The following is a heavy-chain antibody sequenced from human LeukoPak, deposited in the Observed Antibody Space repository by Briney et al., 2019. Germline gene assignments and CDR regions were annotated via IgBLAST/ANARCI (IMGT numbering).Heavy chain of an antibody. CDR2: IIPILGIA. CDR1: GGTFSSYA. D-gene: IGHD6-13*01. Sequence: ASVKVSCKASGGTFSSYAISWVRQAPGQGLEWMGRIIPILGIANYAQKFQGRVTITADKSTSTAYMELSSLRSEDTAVYYCARKSTIAAAGNIWFDPWGQGALVTVSS. V-gene: IGHV1-69*04. CDR3: ARKSTIAAAGNIWFDP. J-gene: IGHJ5*02.